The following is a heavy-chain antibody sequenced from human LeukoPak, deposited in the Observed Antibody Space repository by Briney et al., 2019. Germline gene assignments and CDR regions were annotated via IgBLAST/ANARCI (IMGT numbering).Heavy chain of an antibody. CDR1: GGSISSYY. CDR2: IYSSGST. D-gene: IGHD2/OR15-2a*01. Sequence: SETLSLTCTVSGGSISSYYCVSIRQPPGKGLELMGYIYSSGSTNYNPSLKSRITISLDASKNQFSLKLSSVTAADTAVYYCARGTEDYFWYFNYWGQGTLVTVPS. V-gene: IGHV4-59*01. CDR3: ARGTEDYFWYFNY. J-gene: IGHJ4*02.